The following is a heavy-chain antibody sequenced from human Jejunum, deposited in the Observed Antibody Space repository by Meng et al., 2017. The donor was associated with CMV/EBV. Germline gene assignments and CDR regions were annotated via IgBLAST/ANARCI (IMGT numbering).Heavy chain of an antibody. CDR1: GCSFTAYY. V-gene: IGHV1-2*06. Sequence: SGCSFTAYYIHWWRQAPGKGLEWMGRIHPNSGDTDYAQRFQGRVIMTRDTSISTAYMELNSLRSDDTAMYYCARVSTACGGHWSLFWGQGTLVTVSS. D-gene: IGHD2-21*02. J-gene: IGHJ4*02. CDR3: ARVSTACGGHWSLF. CDR2: IHPNSGDT.